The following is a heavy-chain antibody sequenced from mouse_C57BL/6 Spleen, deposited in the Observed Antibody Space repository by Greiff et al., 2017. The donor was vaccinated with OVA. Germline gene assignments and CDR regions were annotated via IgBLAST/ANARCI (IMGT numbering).Heavy chain of an antibody. V-gene: IGHV1-42*01. CDR2: INPSTGGT. CDR3: AREGLPFDY. CDR1: GYSFTGYY. D-gene: IGHD3-1*01. Sequence: VQLQQSGPELVKPGASVKISCKASGYSFTGYYMNWVKQSPEKSLEWIGEINPSTGGTTYNQKFKAKATLTVDKSSSTSYMQLKSLTSEYCAVYYCAREGLPFDYWGQGTTLTVSS. J-gene: IGHJ2*01.